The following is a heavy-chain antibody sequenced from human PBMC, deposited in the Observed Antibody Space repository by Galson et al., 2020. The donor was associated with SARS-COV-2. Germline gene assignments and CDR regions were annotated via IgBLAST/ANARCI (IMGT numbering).Heavy chain of an antibody. J-gene: IGHJ4*02. D-gene: IGHD3-10*01. CDR3: ARGPRFGELLSPFDS. V-gene: IGHV3-30-3*01. CDR2: ISNDGSNR. Sequence: GGSLKLSCAASGFTFSSYAMHWVRQAPGKGLEWVAVISNDGSNRYYADSVKGRFTISRDNSKNTLFLQMNSLRVEDTAVYYCARGPRFGELLSPFDSWGQGTLVTVSS. CDR1: GFTFSSYA.